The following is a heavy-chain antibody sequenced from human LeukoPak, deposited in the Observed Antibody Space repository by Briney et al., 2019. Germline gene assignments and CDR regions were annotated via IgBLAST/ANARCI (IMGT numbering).Heavy chain of an antibody. CDR2: IIPIFGTA. CDR3: ARDRTVVTPHLYYYMDV. CDR1: GGTFSSYA. V-gene: IGHV1-69*13. D-gene: IGHD4-23*01. Sequence: ASVKVSCKASGGTFSSYAISWVRQAPGQGLEWMGGIIPIFGTANYAQKFQGRVTITADESTSTAYMELSSLRSEDTAVYYCARDRTVVTPHLYYYMDVWGKGTTVTVSS. J-gene: IGHJ6*03.